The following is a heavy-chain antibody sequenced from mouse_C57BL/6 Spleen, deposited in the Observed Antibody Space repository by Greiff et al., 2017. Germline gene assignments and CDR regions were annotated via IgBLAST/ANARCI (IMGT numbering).Heavy chain of an antibody. Sequence: DVHLVESGGGLVQPKGSLKLSCAASGFTFNTYAMHWVRQAPGKGLEWVARIRSKSSNYATYYADSGKDRFTISRNDSHSVLYLQMTTLKTVNTAMYYGVRVDYCSCSSSYSMAYWGQGTSVTVSA. V-gene: IGHV10-3*01. J-gene: IGHJ4*01. CDR2: IRSKSSNYAT. D-gene: IGHD1-1*01. CDR3: VRVDYCSCSSSYSMAY. CDR1: GFTFNTYA.